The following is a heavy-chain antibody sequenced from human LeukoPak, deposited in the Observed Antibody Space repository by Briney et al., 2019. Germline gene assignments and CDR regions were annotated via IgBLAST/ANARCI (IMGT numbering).Heavy chain of an antibody. V-gene: IGHV3-21*01. Sequence: PGGSLRLSCTASESTFKSFPMSWVRQAPGRGLEWISSISSSGSHIYYADSLKGRFTVSRDNAKNSLYVQMNSLRAEDTAVYYCAKIGVSGHWYFDLWGRGTLVTVSS. CDR1: ESTFKSFP. CDR2: ISSSGSHI. J-gene: IGHJ2*01. CDR3: AKIGVSGHWYFDL. D-gene: IGHD5/OR15-5a*01.